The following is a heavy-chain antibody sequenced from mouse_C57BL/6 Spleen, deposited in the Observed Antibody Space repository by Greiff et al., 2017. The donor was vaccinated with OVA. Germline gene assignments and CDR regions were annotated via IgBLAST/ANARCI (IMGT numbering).Heavy chain of an antibody. CDR2: ISYDGSN. CDR1: GYSITSGYY. J-gene: IGHJ3*01. D-gene: IGHD2-1*01. Sequence: VQLKESGPGLVKPSQSLSLTCSVTGYSITSGYYWNWIRQFPGNKLEWMGYISYDGSNNYNPSLKNRISITRDTSKNQFFLKLNSVTTEDTATYYCARDNYGNSFAYWGQGTLVTVSA. V-gene: IGHV3-6*01. CDR3: ARDNYGNSFAY.